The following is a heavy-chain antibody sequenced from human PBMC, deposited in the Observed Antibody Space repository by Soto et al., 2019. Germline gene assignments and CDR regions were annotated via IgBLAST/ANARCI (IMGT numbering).Heavy chain of an antibody. CDR3: ARRTTVRMWGTYVTQVDY. Sequence: QVQLVQSGAEVKKPGASVKVSCKASGYTFTSYYMHWVRQAPGQGLEWMGIINPSGGSTSYAQKFKGRVTMTRDTATSTVYMELSSLRAEDTAVYYCARRTTVRMWGTYVTQVDYWGQGTLVTVSS. CDR2: INPSGGST. J-gene: IGHJ4*02. V-gene: IGHV1-46*03. CDR1: GYTFTSYY. D-gene: IGHD4-4*01.